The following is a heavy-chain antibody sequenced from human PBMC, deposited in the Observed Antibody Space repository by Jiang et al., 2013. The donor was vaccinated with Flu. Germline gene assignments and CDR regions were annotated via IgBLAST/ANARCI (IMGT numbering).Heavy chain of an antibody. J-gene: IGHJ3*02. Sequence: SLKISCKGAGYSFTSYWIGWVRQMPGKGLEWMGIIYPGDSDPRYSPSFQGQVTISADKSISTAYLQWSSLKASDTAMYYCTMSRSVGATSYAFDIWGQGTMVTVSS. CDR2: IYPGDSDP. D-gene: IGHD1-26*01. CDR1: GYSFTSYW. V-gene: IGHV5-51*01. CDR3: TMSRSVGATSYAFDI.